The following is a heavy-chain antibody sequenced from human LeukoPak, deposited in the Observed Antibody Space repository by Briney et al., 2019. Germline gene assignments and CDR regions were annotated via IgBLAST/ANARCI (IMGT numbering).Heavy chain of an antibody. Sequence: GGSLSLSCAASGFTFSSYAMTWVRQAPGKGLEWDSTITGSDDATYYAGSVKGRFTISRDYSRNTVYLQLNSLRAEDSAMYYCAKGPRVNSGYHPDYWGQGSLVTVSS. CDR1: GFTFSSYA. J-gene: IGHJ4*02. V-gene: IGHV3-23*01. D-gene: IGHD3-22*01. CDR3: AKGPRVNSGYHPDY. CDR2: ITGSDDAT.